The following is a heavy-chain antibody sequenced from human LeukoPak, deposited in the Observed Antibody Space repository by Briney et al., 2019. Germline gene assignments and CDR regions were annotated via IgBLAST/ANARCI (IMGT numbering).Heavy chain of an antibody. CDR2: ISSSGTYI. J-gene: IGHJ5*02. V-gene: IGHV3-21*01. CDR1: GFTFSSYN. Sequence: GGSLRLSCAASGFTFSSYNMNWVRQAPGKGLEWVSSISSSGTYIYHADSVKGRFTISRDNAKNSLYVQMNSLRAEDTAVYYCARDSGSWYNWFDPWGQGTLVTVSS. D-gene: IGHD6-13*01. CDR3: ARDSGSWYNWFDP.